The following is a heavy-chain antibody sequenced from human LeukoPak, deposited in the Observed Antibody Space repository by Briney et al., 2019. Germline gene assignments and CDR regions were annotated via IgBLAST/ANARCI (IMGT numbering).Heavy chain of an antibody. D-gene: IGHD6-19*01. CDR3: AREPVGIAVAGTFDY. CDR1: GGSISSYY. CDR2: IYTSGST. Sequence: PSETLSLTCTVSGGSISSYYWSWIRQPAGKGLDWIGRIYTSGSTNYNPSLKSRVTMSVDTSKNQFSLKLSSVTAADTAVYYCAREPVGIAVAGTFDYWGQGTLVTVSS. V-gene: IGHV4-4*07. J-gene: IGHJ4*02.